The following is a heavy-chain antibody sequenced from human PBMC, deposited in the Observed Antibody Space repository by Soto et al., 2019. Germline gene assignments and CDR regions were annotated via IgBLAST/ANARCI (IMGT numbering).Heavy chain of an antibody. J-gene: IGHJ4*02. Sequence: SETLSLTCTVSGGPITTGGHFWSWIRRSPGKGLEWIAYIYYSGTTHYNPSLKSRVTISIDTSKKQFSLNLSSVTAAGTAVYYCARAVSGSYLDSWGQGTLVTVSS. CDR1: GGPITTGGHF. V-gene: IGHV4-31*03. CDR2: IYYSGTT. CDR3: ARAVSGSYLDS. D-gene: IGHD1-26*01.